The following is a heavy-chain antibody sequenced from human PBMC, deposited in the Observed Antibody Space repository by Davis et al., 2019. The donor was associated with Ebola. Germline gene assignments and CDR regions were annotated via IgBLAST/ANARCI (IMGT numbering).Heavy chain of an antibody. Sequence: AASVKVSCKASGGTFSSYAISWVRQAPGQGLEWMGGITPMFGTTNYAQKFQGRVTITADESTSTAYMELSSLRSEDTAVYYCARGSYSLRNGDYWGQGTLVTVSS. CDR1: GGTFSSYA. J-gene: IGHJ4*02. CDR3: ARGSYSLRNGDY. D-gene: IGHD1-26*01. CDR2: ITPMFGTT. V-gene: IGHV1-69*13.